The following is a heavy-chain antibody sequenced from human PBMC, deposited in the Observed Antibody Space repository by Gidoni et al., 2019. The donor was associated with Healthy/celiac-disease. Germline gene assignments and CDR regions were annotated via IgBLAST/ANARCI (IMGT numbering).Heavy chain of an antibody. CDR3: ASIEGVAAAGTGIDY. D-gene: IGHD6-13*01. CDR2: IYSGGST. Sequence: EVQLVESGGGLIQPGGSLRLSCAASGFTVSSNYMSWVRQAPGKGLEWVSVIYSGGSTYYADSVKGRFTISRDNSKNTLYLQMNSLRAEDTAVYYCASIEGVAAAGTGIDYWGQGTLVTVSS. CDR1: GFTVSSNY. V-gene: IGHV3-53*01. J-gene: IGHJ4*02.